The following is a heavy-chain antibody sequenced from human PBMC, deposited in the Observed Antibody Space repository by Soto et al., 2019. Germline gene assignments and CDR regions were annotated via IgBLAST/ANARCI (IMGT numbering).Heavy chain of an antibody. CDR2: IGSAGDT. Sequence: EVHLVESGGGLVQPGGSLRLSCAASGFTFSSYAVHWVRQPTGKGLEWVSVIGSAGDTYYPGSVKGRFTISRENAKNSLYLQMNSLRAEDTAVYYCARGYLGSFDYWGQGTLVTVSS. J-gene: IGHJ4*02. D-gene: IGHD7-27*01. V-gene: IGHV3-13*01. CDR3: ARGYLGSFDY. CDR1: GFTFSSYA.